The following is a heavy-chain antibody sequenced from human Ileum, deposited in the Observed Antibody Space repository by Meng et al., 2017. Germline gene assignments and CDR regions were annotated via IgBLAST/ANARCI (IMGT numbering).Heavy chain of an antibody. J-gene: IGHJ4*02. D-gene: IGHD3-22*01. Sequence: ASVEVSCKASGYTFTSYYMHWVRQAPGQGLEWMGIINPSGGSTSYAQKFQGRVTMTRDTSTSTVYMELSSLRSEDTAVYYCARTLYYYDSSGYYYFDYWGQGTLVTVSS. V-gene: IGHV1-46*01. CDR2: INPSGGST. CDR3: ARTLYYYDSSGYYYFDY. CDR1: GYTFTSYY.